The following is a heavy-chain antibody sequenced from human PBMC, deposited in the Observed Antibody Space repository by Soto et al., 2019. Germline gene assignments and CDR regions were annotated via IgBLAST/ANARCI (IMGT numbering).Heavy chain of an antibody. CDR2: IYYSGST. Sequence: NPSETLSLTCTVSGGSVSSGSYYWSWIRQPPGKGLEWIGYIYYSGSTNYNPSLKSRVTISVDTSKNQFSLKLSSVTAADTAVYYCARGVIVVVVAATAQSDAFDIWGQGTMVTVSS. CDR1: GGSVSSGSYY. CDR3: ARGVIVVVVAATAQSDAFDI. J-gene: IGHJ3*02. V-gene: IGHV4-61*01. D-gene: IGHD2-15*01.